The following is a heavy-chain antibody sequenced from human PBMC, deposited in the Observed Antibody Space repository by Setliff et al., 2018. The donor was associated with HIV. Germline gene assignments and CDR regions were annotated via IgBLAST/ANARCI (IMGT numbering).Heavy chain of an antibody. CDR1: GYTFIHYD. D-gene: IGHD3-22*01. Sequence: KVSCKASGYTFIHYDIHWVRQAPGQGLEWVGRISVGTGDSKHSPKSQGRVAITRDSSANTAYMELTSLRSEDTAVYYCASPMFYDGTVVWGQGTLVTVSS. CDR2: ISVGTGDS. J-gene: IGHJ4*02. V-gene: IGHV1-3*01. CDR3: ASPMFYDGTVV.